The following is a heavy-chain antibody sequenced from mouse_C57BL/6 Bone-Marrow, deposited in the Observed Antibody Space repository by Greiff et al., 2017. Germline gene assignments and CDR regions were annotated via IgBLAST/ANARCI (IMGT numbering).Heavy chain of an antibody. CDR3: ARFDYVSSFAY. J-gene: IGHJ3*01. CDR1: GYTFTSYW. V-gene: IGHV1-72*01. CDR2: IDPNSGGT. D-gene: IGHD1-1*01. Sequence: VQLQQPGAELVKPGASVKLSCKASGYTFTSYWMHWVKQRPGRGLEWIGRIDPNSGGTKYNEKFKSKATLTVDKPSSTAYMQLSSLTSTDSAVYYYARFDYVSSFAYWGQGTLVTVSA.